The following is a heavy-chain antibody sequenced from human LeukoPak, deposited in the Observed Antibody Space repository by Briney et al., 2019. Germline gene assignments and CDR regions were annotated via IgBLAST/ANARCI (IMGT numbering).Heavy chain of an antibody. CDR2: ISSNGGST. CDR3: ARGIAYCGGDCYSRWFDP. CDR1: GFTFSSYA. V-gene: IGHV3-64*01. D-gene: IGHD2-21*02. Sequence: GGSLRLSCAASGFTFSSYAMHWVRQAPGKGLEYVSAISSNGGSTYYANSVKGRFTISRDNSKNTLCLQMGSLRAEDMAVYYCARGIAYCGGDCYSRWFDPWGQGTLVTVSS. J-gene: IGHJ5*02.